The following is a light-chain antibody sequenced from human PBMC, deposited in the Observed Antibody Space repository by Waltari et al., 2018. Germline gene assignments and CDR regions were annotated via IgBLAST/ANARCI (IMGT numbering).Light chain of an antibody. CDR1: NIGGKS. V-gene: IGLV3-21*04. Sequence: SYVLAQPPSVSVAPGKTAKITCGGNNIGGKSVHWYQQKPGQAPVLVMCFDSDWPSGCPERCSASNAGKTATLTISRVEAGDEADYYCQVWDTSSDHPVIFGGGTKLTVL. CDR3: QVWDTSSDHPVI. CDR2: FDS. J-gene: IGLJ2*01.